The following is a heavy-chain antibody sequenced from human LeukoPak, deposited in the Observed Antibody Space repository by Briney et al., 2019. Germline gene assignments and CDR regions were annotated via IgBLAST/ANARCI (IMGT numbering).Heavy chain of an antibody. CDR3: ARGAAMATGDKYY. Sequence: SETLSITCSVAGGFISSYYWSWIGHPPPKGREWIGDIYYSGSTNYNPSLKSRVTISVDTTKNQFSLKLSSVTAADTAVYYCARGAAMATGDKYYWGQGTLVTVSS. D-gene: IGHD5-18*01. V-gene: IGHV4-59*12. CDR1: GGFISSYY. J-gene: IGHJ4*02. CDR2: IYYSGST.